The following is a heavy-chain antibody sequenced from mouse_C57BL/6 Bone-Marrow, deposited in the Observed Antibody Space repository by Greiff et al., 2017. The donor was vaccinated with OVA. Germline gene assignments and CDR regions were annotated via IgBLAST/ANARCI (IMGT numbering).Heavy chain of an antibody. D-gene: IGHD2-3*01. CDR1: GYAFSSSW. CDR2: IYPGDGDT. J-gene: IGHJ2*01. V-gene: IGHV1-82*01. Sequence: VQLQQSGPELVKPGASVKISCKASGYAFSSSWMNWVKQRPGKGLEWIGRIYPGDGDTNYNGKFKGKATLTADKSSSTAYTQLSSLTSKDSAVYFCARHEDGYYASYFDYWGQGTTLTVSS. CDR3: ARHEDGYYASYFDY.